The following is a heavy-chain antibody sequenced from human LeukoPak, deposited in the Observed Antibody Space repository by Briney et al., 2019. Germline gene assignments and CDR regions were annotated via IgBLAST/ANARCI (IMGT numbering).Heavy chain of an antibody. D-gene: IGHD4-11*01. CDR3: ARERGGDYSDAFDI. CDR1: GDSISSYY. V-gene: IGHV4-59*01. CDR2: IFYSGST. J-gene: IGHJ3*02. Sequence: SETLSLTCTVSGDSISSYYWSWIRQPPGQGLEWIGYIFYSGSTSYNPSLKSRVTISIDTSKNQFSLKLSSVTAADTAVYYRARERGGDYSDAFDIWGQGTMVTVS.